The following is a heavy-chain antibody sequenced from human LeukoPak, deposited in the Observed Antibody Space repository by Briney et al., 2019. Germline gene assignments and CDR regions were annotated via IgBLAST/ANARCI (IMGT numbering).Heavy chain of an antibody. V-gene: IGHV3-23*01. CDR3: AKDYHSYDSSGYYAFDI. J-gene: IGHJ3*02. CDR2: ISGSGGST. D-gene: IGHD3-22*01. Sequence: GGSLRLSCAASGFTFSSYAMSWVRQAPGKGLERVSAISGSGGSTYYADSVKGRFTISRDNSKNTLYLQMNSLRAEDTAVYYCAKDYHSYDSSGYYAFDIWGQGTMVTVSS. CDR1: GFTFSSYA.